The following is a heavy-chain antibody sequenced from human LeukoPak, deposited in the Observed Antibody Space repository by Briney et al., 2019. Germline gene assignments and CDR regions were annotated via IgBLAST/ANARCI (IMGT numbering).Heavy chain of an antibody. Sequence: SQTLSLTCTVSGGSISSGGYYWSWIRQHPGKGLEWIGYIYYSGSTYYHPSLKSRVTISVDTSKNQFSLKLSSVTAADTAVYYCASSYYYDSSGKQTIDYWGQGTLVTVSS. CDR2: IYYSGST. J-gene: IGHJ4*02. CDR3: ASSYYYDSSGKQTIDY. CDR1: GGSISSGGYY. V-gene: IGHV4-31*03. D-gene: IGHD3-22*01.